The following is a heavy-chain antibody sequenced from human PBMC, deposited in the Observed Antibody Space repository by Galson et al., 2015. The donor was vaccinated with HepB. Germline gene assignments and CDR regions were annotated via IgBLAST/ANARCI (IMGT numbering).Heavy chain of an antibody. CDR1: GFTFSSYA. J-gene: IGHJ4*02. CDR2: ISYDGSNK. CDR3: ARDTSSGSDY. D-gene: IGHD6-19*01. V-gene: IGHV3-30-3*01. Sequence: SLRLSCAASGFTFSSYAMHWVRQAPGKGLEWVAVISYDGSNKYYADSVKGRFTISRDNSKNTLYLQMNSLRAEDTAVYYCARDTSSGSDYWGQGTLVTVSS.